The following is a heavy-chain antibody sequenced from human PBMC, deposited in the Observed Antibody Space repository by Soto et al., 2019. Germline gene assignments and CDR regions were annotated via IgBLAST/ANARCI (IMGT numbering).Heavy chain of an antibody. Sequence: SGFTFSNFGMHWGRQAPGKGLEWVAAISADGSDKYFSDSVKGRFTISRDNSKNTLFLQMNSLRVEDTAVYYCTKGSEVARQELDYWGQGTLVTVSS. J-gene: IGHJ4*02. CDR2: ISADGSDK. V-gene: IGHV3-30*18. CDR1: GFTFSNFG. CDR3: TKGSEVARQELDY. D-gene: IGHD3-3*01.